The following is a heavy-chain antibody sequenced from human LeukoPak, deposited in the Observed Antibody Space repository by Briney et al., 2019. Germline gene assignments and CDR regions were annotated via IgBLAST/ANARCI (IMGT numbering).Heavy chain of an antibody. Sequence: ASVKVSCKASGYTFTGYYIHWVRQAPGQGLEWMGWINPNSGGTNYAQKFQGRVAMTRDTSISTAYMELSRLRSDDTAVYFCASGFMGYDRSGYYDDAFDIWGQGTMVTVSS. D-gene: IGHD3-22*01. V-gene: IGHV1-2*02. CDR3: ASGFMGYDRSGYYDDAFDI. J-gene: IGHJ3*02. CDR2: INPNSGGT. CDR1: GYTFTGYY.